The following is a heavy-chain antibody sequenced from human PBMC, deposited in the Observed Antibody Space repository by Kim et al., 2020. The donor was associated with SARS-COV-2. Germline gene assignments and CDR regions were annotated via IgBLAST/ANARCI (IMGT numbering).Heavy chain of an antibody. D-gene: IGHD3-9*01. V-gene: IGHV3-15*01. Sequence: VKGRFTISRDASKNTLYLQMNSLKTEDTAVYYCTTDPYFDYYYGMDVWGQGTTVTVSS. J-gene: IGHJ6*02. CDR3: TTDPYFDYYYGMDV.